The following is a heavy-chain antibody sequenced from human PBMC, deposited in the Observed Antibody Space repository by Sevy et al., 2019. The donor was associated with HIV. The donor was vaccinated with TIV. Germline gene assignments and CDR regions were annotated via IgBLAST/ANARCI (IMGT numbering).Heavy chain of an antibody. CDR1: GFTFSSYA. V-gene: IGHV3-23*01. J-gene: IGHJ4*02. D-gene: IGHD3-10*01. CDR3: ARGMVRGRFDY. CDR2: CSGSGGST. Sequence: GGSLRLSCAASGFTFSSYAMSWVRQAPGKGLEWVSDCSGSGGSTYYADSVKGRFTISRDNSKNTLYLQMNSLRAEDTAVYYCARGMVRGRFDYWGQGTLVTVSS.